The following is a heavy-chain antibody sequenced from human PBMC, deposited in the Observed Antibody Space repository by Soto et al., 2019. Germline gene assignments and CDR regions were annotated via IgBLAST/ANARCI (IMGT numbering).Heavy chain of an antibody. Sequence: PXETLSLTCAVSGCSISSYYWSWIRQPPGKGLEWIGYIYYSGSTNYNPSLKSRVTISVDTSKNQFSLKLSSVTAADTAVYYCAREVYNWFDHWGQGTQVTVSS. J-gene: IGHJ5*02. CDR2: IYYSGST. D-gene: IGHD1-20*01. CDR1: GCSISSYY. CDR3: AREVYNWFDH. V-gene: IGHV4-59*01.